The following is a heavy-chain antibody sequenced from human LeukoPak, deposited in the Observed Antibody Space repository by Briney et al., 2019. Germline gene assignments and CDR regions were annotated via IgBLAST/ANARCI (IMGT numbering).Heavy chain of an antibody. V-gene: IGHV1-2*02. CDR2: IHPQSGGT. CDR1: GYTFTSYY. D-gene: IGHD6-19*01. Sequence: ASVKVSCKASGYTFTSYYMHWVRQAPGQGLEWMGWIHPQSGGTNYAQRFQGRVTMTRDTAITTAYMELSGLRSDDTAVYYCARDTYSSGWYADYWGQGTLVTVSS. CDR3: ARDTYSSGWYADY. J-gene: IGHJ4*02.